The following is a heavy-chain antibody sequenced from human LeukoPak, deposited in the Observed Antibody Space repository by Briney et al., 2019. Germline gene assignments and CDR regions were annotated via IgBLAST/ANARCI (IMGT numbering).Heavy chain of an antibody. Sequence: SLRLSCAASGFTFSSYVMHWARQAPGKGLEWVAHIWYDGGNNYYADSVKGRFTISRDNSKKTLYLQMNSLRVEDTAVYYCARDNDRGLDYWGQGTLVTVSS. J-gene: IGHJ4*02. V-gene: IGHV3-33*01. D-gene: IGHD1-1*01. CDR1: GFTFSSYV. CDR2: IWYDGGNN. CDR3: ARDNDRGLDY.